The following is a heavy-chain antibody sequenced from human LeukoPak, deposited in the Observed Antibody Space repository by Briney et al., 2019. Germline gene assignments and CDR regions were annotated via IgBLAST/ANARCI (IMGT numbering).Heavy chain of an antibody. J-gene: IGHJ4*02. CDR3: ARGPHDYYDSSGYYLFDY. D-gene: IGHD3-22*01. V-gene: IGHV3-21*01. Sequence: GGSLRLSCAASGFTFSSYSMNWVRQAPGKGLEWVSSISSSSSYIYYADSVKGRFTISRDNAKNSLYLQMNSLRAEDTAVYYCARGPHDYYDSSGYYLFDYWGQGTLVTVSS. CDR2: ISSSSSYI. CDR1: GFTFSSYS.